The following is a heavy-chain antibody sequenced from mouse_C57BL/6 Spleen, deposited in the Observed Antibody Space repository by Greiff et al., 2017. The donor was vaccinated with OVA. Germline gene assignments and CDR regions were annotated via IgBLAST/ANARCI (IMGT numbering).Heavy chain of an antibody. J-gene: IGHJ2*01. V-gene: IGHV1-26*01. CDR2: INPNNGGT. CDR3: ARTDGLFYFDY. Sequence: EVQLQQSGPELVKPGASVKISCKASGYTFTDYYMNWVKQSHGKSLEWIGDINPNNGGTSYNQKFTGKATLTVDKSSSTAYMELRSLTSEDSAVYYSARTDGLFYFDYWGQGTTLTVSS. CDR1: GYTFTDYY.